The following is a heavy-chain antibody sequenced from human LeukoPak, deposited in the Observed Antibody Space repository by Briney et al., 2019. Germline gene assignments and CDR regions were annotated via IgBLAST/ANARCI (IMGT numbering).Heavy chain of an antibody. Sequence: GGYQRHSRAESEYTYNSYAMSRETQAPGKGLEWGSSISSSSSYIYYADPVKGRFTISRDKAKNSLYLQMNSLRAEDTAVYYCARDPIAVAGMEYFAYWGQGTLVTVSS. CDR2: ISSSSSYI. CDR3: ARDPIAVAGMEYFAY. D-gene: IGHD6-19*01. J-gene: IGHJ4*02. V-gene: IGHV3-21*01. CDR1: EYTYNSYA.